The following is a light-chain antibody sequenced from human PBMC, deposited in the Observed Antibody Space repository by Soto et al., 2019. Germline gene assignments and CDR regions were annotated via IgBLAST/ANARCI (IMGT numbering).Light chain of an antibody. J-gene: IGLJ1*01. CDR3: SSYTSSSTFYV. V-gene: IGLV2-14*01. CDR2: EVS. Sequence: QSVLTQPASVSGSPGQSITISCTGTSSDVGGYNYVSWYQQHPGKAPKLMIYEVSNRPSGVSNRFSGSQSGNTASLTISGLQAEDEADYYGSSYTSSSTFYVFGTGTKVTVL. CDR1: SSDVGGYNY.